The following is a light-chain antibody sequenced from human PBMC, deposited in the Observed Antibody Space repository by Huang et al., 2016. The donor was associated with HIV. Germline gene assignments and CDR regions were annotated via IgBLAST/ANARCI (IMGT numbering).Light chain of an antibody. Sequence: EIVMTQSPGTLSLSPGERATLCCRPSQSVSSNLAWYQHKPGQAPRLLIYGASTRATGVPARFSGSGSGTEFTLTISSLQSDDFVVYYCQQYQDWPRTFGQGTKVEIK. CDR1: QSVSSN. V-gene: IGKV3-15*01. CDR3: QQYQDWPRT. CDR2: GAS. J-gene: IGKJ1*01.